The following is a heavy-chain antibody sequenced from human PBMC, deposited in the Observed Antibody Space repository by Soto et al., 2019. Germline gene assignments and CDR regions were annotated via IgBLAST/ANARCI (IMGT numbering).Heavy chain of an antibody. J-gene: IGHJ4*02. Sequence: ASVKVSCKASGYTFTSYYIQWVRQAPGQGLEWMGIINPSGGSTNYAQKFQGRVTMTRDTSTSTVYMELSSLRSEDTAIYYCSRGYPPRDQLGNLPGAFWGQGNLVTVS. CDR2: INPSGGST. CDR3: SRGYPPRDQLGNLPGAF. V-gene: IGHV1-46*03. CDR1: GYTFTSYY. D-gene: IGHD1-1*01.